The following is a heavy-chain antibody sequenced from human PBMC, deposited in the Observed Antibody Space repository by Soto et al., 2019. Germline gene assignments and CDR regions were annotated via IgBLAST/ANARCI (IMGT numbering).Heavy chain of an antibody. Sequence: PSPADPRTCVLSVGKVCSNRAGSNWFRQSPSRGLEWLGRTYYKSKWNNDYALSVKSRITINPDTSKNQFSLHLYSVTPEDTAVYYCRGITWCTVMDVRGQGSPVTVSS. J-gene: IGHJ6*02. CDR3: RGITWCTVMDV. CDR1: VGKVCSNRAG. D-gene: IGHD3-10*01. V-gene: IGHV6-1*01. CDR2: TYYKSKWNN.